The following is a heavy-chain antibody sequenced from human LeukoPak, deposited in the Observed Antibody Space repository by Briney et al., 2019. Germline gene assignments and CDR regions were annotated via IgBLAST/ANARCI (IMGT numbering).Heavy chain of an antibody. V-gene: IGHV4-59*01. CDR1: GGSISSYY. CDR2: IFYSGST. CDR3: ARAYFDRTFDI. J-gene: IGHJ3*02. D-gene: IGHD3-22*01. Sequence: SETLSLTCTVSGGSISSYYWSWIRQPPGKGPEWIGYIFYSGSTNYNPSLKSRVTISVDTSKNQLSLKLNSVTAEDTAVYYCARAYFDRTFDIWGQGTMVTVSS.